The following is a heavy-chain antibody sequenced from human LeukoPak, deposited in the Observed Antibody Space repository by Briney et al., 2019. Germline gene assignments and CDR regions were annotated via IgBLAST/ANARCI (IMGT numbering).Heavy chain of an antibody. Sequence: ASVKVSCKASGYTFTSYYMHWVRQAPGQGLEWMGIINPSGGSTSYAQKFQGRVTITTDESTSTAYMELSSLRSEDTAVYYCARGVLRFLEWLPYYFDYWGQGTLVTVSS. CDR1: GYTFTSYY. J-gene: IGHJ4*02. CDR3: ARGVLRFLEWLPYYFDY. CDR2: INPSGGST. V-gene: IGHV1-46*01. D-gene: IGHD3-3*01.